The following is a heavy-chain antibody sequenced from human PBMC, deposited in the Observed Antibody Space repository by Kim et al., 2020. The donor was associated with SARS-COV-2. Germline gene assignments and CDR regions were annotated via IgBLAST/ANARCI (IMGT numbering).Heavy chain of an antibody. CDR3: ARGDGARYVL. CDR2: INPRGETT. Sequence: ASVKVSCKTFGYTFINYKIHWVRQAPGQGPEWMGAINPRGETTSYSNELQGRVTLASDTSTSTVYMELNRLRFEDTAVYYCARGDGARYVLWGQGTLGTV. CDR1: GYTFINYK. J-gene: IGHJ5*02. V-gene: IGHV1-46*01. D-gene: IGHD2-21*01.